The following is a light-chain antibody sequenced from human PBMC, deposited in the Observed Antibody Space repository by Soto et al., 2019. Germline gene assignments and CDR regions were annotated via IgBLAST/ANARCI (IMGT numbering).Light chain of an antibody. CDR3: RQAPQTPPYT. V-gene: IGKV2-28*01. Sequence: DVVMTQSPLSLPVTPGESASISCRSSQSLLQSNGYNYVDWYLQKPGQTPQLLIYLGSLRASGVPDRFSGSGSGTDFTLKISRMEAEDVWVYYCRQAPQTPPYTFGQGTKVEIK. CDR2: LGS. J-gene: IGKJ2*01. CDR1: QSLLQSNGYNY.